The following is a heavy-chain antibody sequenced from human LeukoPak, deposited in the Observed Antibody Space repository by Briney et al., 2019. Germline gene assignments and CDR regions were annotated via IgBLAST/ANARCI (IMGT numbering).Heavy chain of an antibody. CDR2: IIPIFGTA. V-gene: IGHV1-69*13. D-gene: IGHD5-24*01. Sequence: ASVKVSCKASGGTFSSYAISRVRQAPGQGLEWMGGIIPIFGTANYAQKFQGRVTITADESTSTAYMELSSLRSEDTAVYYCAGWGRDGYNQHAFDIWGQGTMVTVSS. CDR3: AGWGRDGYNQHAFDI. CDR1: GGTFSSYA. J-gene: IGHJ3*02.